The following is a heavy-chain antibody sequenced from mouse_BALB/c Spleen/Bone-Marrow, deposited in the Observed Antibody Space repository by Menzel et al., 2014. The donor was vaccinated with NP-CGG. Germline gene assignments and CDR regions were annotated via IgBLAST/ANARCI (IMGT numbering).Heavy chain of an antibody. V-gene: IGHV3-1*02. J-gene: IGHJ2*01. D-gene: IGHD1-1*01. CDR3: ARLDGSKGFDY. CDR1: GYSITSGYS. CDR2: IHYSGVT. Sequence: EVMLVESGPDLVKPSQSLSLPCTVTGYSITSGYSWHWIRQFPGNKLEWMAYIHYSGVTNFNPSLKSRISISRDTSKNQFFLQLNSVTTEDTATYYCARLDGSKGFDYWGQGTTLTVSS.